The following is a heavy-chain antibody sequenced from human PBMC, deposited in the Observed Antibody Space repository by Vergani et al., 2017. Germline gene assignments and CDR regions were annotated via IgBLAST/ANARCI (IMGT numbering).Heavy chain of an antibody. CDR2: ISDRGDRK. CDR3: TRDRLDDSYAYFDY. D-gene: IGHD3-16*01. CDR1: GFTFDSDA. Sequence: QLLESGGGLVQPGGSLRLSCAASGFTFDSDAMSWVRQAPGKGLEWVSTISDRGDRKYYADSVKGRVTISRDNSKNTLSLQMNSLRAEDTAVYYCTRDRLDDSYAYFDYWGQGTLVTVSP. V-gene: IGHV3-23*01. J-gene: IGHJ4*02.